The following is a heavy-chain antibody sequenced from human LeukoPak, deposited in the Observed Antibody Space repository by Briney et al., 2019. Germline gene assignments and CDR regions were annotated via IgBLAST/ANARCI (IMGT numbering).Heavy chain of an antibody. J-gene: IGHJ5*02. Sequence: GASMKVSCKASGYTFTSYYMHWVRQAPGQGLEWMGIINPSGGSTSYAQKFQGRVTMTRDTSTSTVYMELSSLRSEDTAVYYCARDLPGRYLDPWGQGTLVTVSS. CDR1: GYTFTSYY. D-gene: IGHD2-2*02. V-gene: IGHV1-46*01. CDR2: INPSGGST. CDR3: ARDLPGRYLDP.